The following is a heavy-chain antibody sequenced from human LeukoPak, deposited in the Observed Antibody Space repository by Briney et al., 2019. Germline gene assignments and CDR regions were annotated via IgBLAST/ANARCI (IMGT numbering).Heavy chain of an antibody. Sequence: SQTLSLTCAISGDSISNNNAAWNWIRQSPSRGLEWLGRTYYRSQWYNDYAVSVKSRITINPDTSKNQFSLQLNSVTPEDTAVYYCASSIVAAGSLDYGGQGTLVTVSS. CDR2: TYYRSQWYN. CDR3: ASSIVAAGSLDY. CDR1: GDSISNNNAA. D-gene: IGHD6-13*01. V-gene: IGHV6-1*01. J-gene: IGHJ4*02.